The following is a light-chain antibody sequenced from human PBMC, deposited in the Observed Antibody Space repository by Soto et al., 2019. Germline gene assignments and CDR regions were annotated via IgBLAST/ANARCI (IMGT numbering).Light chain of an antibody. CDR1: QSISTH. CDR3: QQSYSPFWT. J-gene: IGKJ1*01. V-gene: IGKV1-39*01. CDR2: GSS. Sequence: DIQMTQSPSSLSASVGDRVTITCRASQSISTHLNWYQQKAGKAPKLLISGSSSLQSGVPSRFSGSGFGTDFTLTISSLRPEDFATYHCQQSYSPFWTFGQGTKVDIK.